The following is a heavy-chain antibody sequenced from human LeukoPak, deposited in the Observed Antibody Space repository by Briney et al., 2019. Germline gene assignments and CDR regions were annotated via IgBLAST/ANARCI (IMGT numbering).Heavy chain of an antibody. J-gene: IGHJ4*02. CDR1: GYSISSGYY. D-gene: IGHD1-20*01. CDR2: MYYRGSV. CDR3: ARGISALDY. Sequence: SETLPLTCAVSGYSISSGYYWGWIRQPPGKGLEWIATMYYRGSVYYNPSLKSRVTISVDTSKNQLSLKLSSVTAADTAVYFCARGISALDYWGQGTLVTVSS. V-gene: IGHV4-38-2*01.